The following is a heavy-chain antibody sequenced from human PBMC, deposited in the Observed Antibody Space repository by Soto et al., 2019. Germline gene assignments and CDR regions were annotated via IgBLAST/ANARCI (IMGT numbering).Heavy chain of an antibody. CDR3: ARGIGGTVTTVPDY. CDR2: ISYDGSNK. D-gene: IGHD4-17*01. CDR1: GFTFSSYA. V-gene: IGHV3-30-3*01. J-gene: IGHJ4*02. Sequence: QVQLVESGGGVVQPGRSLRLSCAASGFTFSSYAMHWVRQAPGKGLEWVAVISYDGSNKYYADSVKGRFTISRDNSKNTLYLQMNSLRAEDTAVYYWARGIGGTVTTVPDYWGQGTLVIVSS.